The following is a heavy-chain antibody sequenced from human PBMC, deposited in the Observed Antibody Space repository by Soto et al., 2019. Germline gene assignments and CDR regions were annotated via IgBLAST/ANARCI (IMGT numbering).Heavy chain of an antibody. Sequence: GASVKVSCKASGYTFTSYVMHWVRQAPGQRLEWMGWINAGNGNTKYSQKFQGRVTITRDTSASTAYMELSSLRSEDTAVYYCARSSATYYYDSSGYFHYWGQGTLVTVSS. J-gene: IGHJ4*02. CDR2: INAGNGNT. CDR1: GYTFTSYV. V-gene: IGHV1-3*01. CDR3: ARSSATYYYDSSGYFHY. D-gene: IGHD3-22*01.